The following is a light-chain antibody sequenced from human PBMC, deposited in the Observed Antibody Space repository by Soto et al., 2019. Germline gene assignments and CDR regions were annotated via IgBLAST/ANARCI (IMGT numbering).Light chain of an antibody. CDR3: QQTYTFPWT. J-gene: IGKJ1*01. V-gene: IGKV1-39*01. CDR1: QGISDY. Sequence: DIRMTRSPSSLSASVGDTVTITCRASQGISDYLSWFQHKPGEAPKLLIYTASSLQGGVSLRFSGAGSRTDFSLTISGLQPEDSATYYCQQTYTFPWTFGQGTRVDIK. CDR2: TAS.